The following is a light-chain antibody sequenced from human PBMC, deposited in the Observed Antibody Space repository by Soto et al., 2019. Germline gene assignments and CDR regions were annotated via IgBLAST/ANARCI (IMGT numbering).Light chain of an antibody. Sequence: VMTQAPATLSVSPGERATLSCRASQTINNNVAWYQLKDGQVPRLVIYGASTRATDIPARFSGSGSGTDFTLTISSLEPEDFAVYYCQWRGKWPLSFGGGTKVDI. J-gene: IGKJ4*01. CDR3: QWRGKWPLS. CDR1: QTINNN. V-gene: IGKV3-11*01. CDR2: GAS.